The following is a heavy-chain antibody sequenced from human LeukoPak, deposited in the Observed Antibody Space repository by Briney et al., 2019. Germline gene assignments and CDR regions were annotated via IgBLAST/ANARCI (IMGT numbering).Heavy chain of an antibody. D-gene: IGHD4-11*01. V-gene: IGHV4-59*08. CDR1: GGSISSYY. J-gene: IGHJ5*02. Sequence: SSETLSLTCTVSGGSISSYYWSWIRQPPGKGLEWIGYIYYSGSTDYNPSLRSRVTISVDTSKNQFSLKLSSVTAADTAVYYCARHPNSNYLFDPWGQGTLVTVSS. CDR3: ARHPNSNYLFDP. CDR2: IYYSGST.